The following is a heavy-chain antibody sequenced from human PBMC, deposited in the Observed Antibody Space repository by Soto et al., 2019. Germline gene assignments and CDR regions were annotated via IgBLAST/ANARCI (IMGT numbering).Heavy chain of an antibody. CDR2: IWYDGTNK. CDR3: ARGPMXXXTXXGDXYFDL. CDR1: GFTFSSYG. V-gene: IGHV3-33*01. J-gene: IGHJ2*01. Sequence: QVQLVESGGGVVQPGRSLRLSCATSGFTFSSYGMHWVRQGPGKGLEWVAVIWYDGTNKYYADSVNGRFTISRDDSKNTLYLQMNSLRAEDTAVXYCARGPMXXXTXXGDXYFDLWGRGTLVTVSS.